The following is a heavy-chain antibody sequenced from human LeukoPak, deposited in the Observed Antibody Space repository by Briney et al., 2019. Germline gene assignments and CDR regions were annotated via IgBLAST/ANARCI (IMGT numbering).Heavy chain of an antibody. V-gene: IGHV3-23*01. CDR3: ARGPSGYHNT. CDR1: GFTFSSYG. D-gene: IGHD5-12*01. CDR2: ISGSGGST. Sequence: GGSLRLSCASSGFTFSSYGMHWVRQAPGKGLEWVSAISGSGGSTYYADSVKGRFTISRDNSKNTLYLQMNSLRAEDTAVYYCARGPSGYHNTGGQGTLVTVSS. J-gene: IGHJ4*02.